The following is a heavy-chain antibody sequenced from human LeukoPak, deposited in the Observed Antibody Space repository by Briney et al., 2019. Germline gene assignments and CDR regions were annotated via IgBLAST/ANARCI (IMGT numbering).Heavy chain of an antibody. V-gene: IGHV4-61*02. CDR3: ARGQFYYYMDV. CDR2: IYTSGST. CDR1: GGSISSSSHY. D-gene: IGHD5-24*01. Sequence: SETLSLTCTVSGGSISSSSHYWGWIPQPAGKGLEWIGRIYTSGSTNYNPSLKSRVTISVDTSKNQFSLKLSSVTAADTAVYYCARGQFYYYMDVWGKGTTVTVSS. J-gene: IGHJ6*03.